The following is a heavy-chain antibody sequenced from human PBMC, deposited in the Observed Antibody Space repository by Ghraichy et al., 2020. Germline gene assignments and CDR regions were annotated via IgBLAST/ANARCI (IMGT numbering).Heavy chain of an antibody. CDR3: AHKPVASTHFDH. D-gene: IGHD4-23*01. J-gene: IGHJ4*02. CDR2: IFWDDDK. Sequence: SGPTLVKPTQTLTLTCTFSGFSLSATGVGVGWILQPPGKALEWLALIFWDDDKRYSPSLKSRLTITQDTSKNQVVLTMTNMDPMDTATYYCAHKPVASTHFDHWGQGTLVTVSS. V-gene: IGHV2-5*02. CDR1: GFSLSATGVG.